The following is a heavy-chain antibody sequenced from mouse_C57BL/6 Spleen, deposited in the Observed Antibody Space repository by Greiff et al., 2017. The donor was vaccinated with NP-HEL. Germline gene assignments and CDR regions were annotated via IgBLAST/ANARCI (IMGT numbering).Heavy chain of an antibody. V-gene: IGHV10-1*01. CDR1: GFSFNTYA. CDR3: VRQNYGSSHWYFDV. D-gene: IGHD1-1*01. CDR2: IRSKSNNYAT. Sequence: EVQLVESGGGLVQPKGSLKLSCAASGFSFNTYAMNWVRQAPGKGLEWVARIRSKSNNYATYYADSVKDRFTISRDDSESMLYLQMNNLKTEDTAMYYCVRQNYGSSHWYFDVWGTGTTVTVSS. J-gene: IGHJ1*03.